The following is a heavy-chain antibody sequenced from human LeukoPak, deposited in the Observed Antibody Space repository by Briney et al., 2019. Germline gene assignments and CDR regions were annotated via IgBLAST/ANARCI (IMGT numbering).Heavy chain of an antibody. V-gene: IGHV4-39*07. CDR2: INYSGNT. Sequence: RTSETLSLTCTVSGGSISSSSYYWGWIRQPPGKGLQWIGSINYSGNTYYNPSLKSRVTISVDTSKNQFSLKLSSVTAADTAVYYCAKDRDPYYYVSGSYYNGVFDYWGQGTLVTVSS. D-gene: IGHD3-10*01. CDR3: AKDRDPYYYVSGSYYNGVFDY. J-gene: IGHJ4*02. CDR1: GGSISSSSYY.